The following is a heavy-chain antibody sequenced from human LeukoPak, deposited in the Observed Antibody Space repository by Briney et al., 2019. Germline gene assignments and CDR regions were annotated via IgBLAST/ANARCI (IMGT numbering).Heavy chain of an antibody. V-gene: IGHV3-9*03. CDR2: ISWNSGSI. J-gene: IGHJ4*02. D-gene: IGHD3-22*01. CDR1: GFTFDDYA. CDR3: AKDNYYDSSGYIDY. Sequence: PGGSLRLSCAASGFTFDDYAMHWVRHTPGKGLEWVSGISWNSGSIVYADSVKGRFTISRDNAKNSLYLQMNSLRAEDMALYYCAKDNYYDSSGYIDYGGQGTLVTVSS.